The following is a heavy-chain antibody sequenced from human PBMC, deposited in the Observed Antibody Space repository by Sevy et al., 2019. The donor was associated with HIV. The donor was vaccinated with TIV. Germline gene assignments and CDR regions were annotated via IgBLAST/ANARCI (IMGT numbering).Heavy chain of an antibody. CDR1: GYTFTSHG. CDR3: ARDLPPLDYYGSGSYYTSDY. CDR2: ISTYNDDT. J-gene: IGHJ4*02. Sequence: ASVKVSCKASGYTFTSHGISWVRQAPGQGLEWVGWISTYNDDTKYAQKVQGRVTMTTDTSRTTVFMELRSLRSDDTAIYYFARDLPPLDYYGSGSYYTSDYWGQGTLVTVSS. V-gene: IGHV1-18*01. D-gene: IGHD3-10*01.